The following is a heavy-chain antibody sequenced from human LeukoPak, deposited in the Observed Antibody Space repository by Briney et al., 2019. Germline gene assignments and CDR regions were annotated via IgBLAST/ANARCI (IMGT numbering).Heavy chain of an antibody. J-gene: IGHJ5*02. Sequence: SVKVSCKASGYTFTSYGISWVQQAPGQGLEWMGGIIPIFGTANYAQKFQGRVTITADESTSTAYMELSSLRSEDTAVYYCASNKYYYDSSGYFGLWGQGTLVTVSS. D-gene: IGHD3-22*01. CDR1: GYTFTSYG. V-gene: IGHV1-69*13. CDR3: ASNKYYYDSSGYFGL. CDR2: IIPIFGTA.